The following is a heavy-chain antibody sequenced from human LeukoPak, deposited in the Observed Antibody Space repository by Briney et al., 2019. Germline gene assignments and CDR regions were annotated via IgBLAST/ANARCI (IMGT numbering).Heavy chain of an antibody. CDR1: GYSISSGYY. J-gene: IGHJ4*02. CDR2: IYYSGST. CDR3: ARFNRYCGGDCYSFDY. V-gene: IGHV4-38-2*01. Sequence: SETLSLTCAVSGYSISSGYYWGWIRQPPGKGLGWIGSIYYSGSTYYNPSLKSRVTISVDTSKNQFSLKLSSVTAADTAVYYCARFNRYCGGDCYSFDYWGQGTLVTVSS. D-gene: IGHD2-21*01.